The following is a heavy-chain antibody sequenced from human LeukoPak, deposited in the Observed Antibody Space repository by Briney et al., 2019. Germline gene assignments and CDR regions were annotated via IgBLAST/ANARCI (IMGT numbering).Heavy chain of an antibody. Sequence: SETLSLTCTVSGSSISSSSYYWGWNRQPPGKGLEWIGSIYYSGSTYYNPSLKSRVTISVDTSKNQFSLKLSSVTAADTAVYYCASLNDYGDYGWGQGTLVTVSS. CDR2: IYYSGST. V-gene: IGHV4-39*01. CDR1: GSSISSSSYY. D-gene: IGHD4-17*01. CDR3: ASLNDYGDYG. J-gene: IGHJ4*02.